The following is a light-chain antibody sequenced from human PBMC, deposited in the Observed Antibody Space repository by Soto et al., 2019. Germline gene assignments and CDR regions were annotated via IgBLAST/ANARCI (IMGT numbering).Light chain of an antibody. CDR2: YDS. V-gene: IGLV3-21*04. Sequence: SYELTQPPSMSVAPGETARITCGGNNIGSESVHWYQQKPGQAPEVVIYYDSDRPSGIPERFSGSNSGNTATLTISRVGAGDEADYFCQVWDSSSDHWVFGGGTKLTVL. J-gene: IGLJ3*02. CDR3: QVWDSSSDHWV. CDR1: NIGSES.